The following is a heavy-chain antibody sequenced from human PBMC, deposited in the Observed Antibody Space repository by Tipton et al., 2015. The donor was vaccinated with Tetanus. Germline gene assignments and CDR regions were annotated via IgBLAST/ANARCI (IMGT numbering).Heavy chain of an antibody. J-gene: IGHJ4*02. Sequence: QLVQSGGTLIQPGGSLRLSCAASGFAVAVNYMTWVRQAPGKGLEWVSVLYSGGCPNYADSVKGRFTISRDNSKNTLYLQMNSLRVEDTAIYYCARAPRYCGGDCYHFDYWGQGTQVIVSS. D-gene: IGHD2-21*02. CDR2: LYSGGCP. CDR3: ARAPRYCGGDCYHFDY. CDR1: GFAVAVNY. V-gene: IGHV3-53*01.